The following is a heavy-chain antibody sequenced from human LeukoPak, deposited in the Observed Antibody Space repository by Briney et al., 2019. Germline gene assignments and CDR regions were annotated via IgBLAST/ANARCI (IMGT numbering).Heavy chain of an antibody. J-gene: IGHJ4*02. V-gene: IGHV3-23*01. Sequence: GGSLRLSCAASGFTFSNAWMSWVRQAPGKGLEWVSAISGSGGSTYYADSVKGRFTISRDNSKNTLYLQMNSLRAEDTAVYYCAKVRGTMERYFDYWGQGTLVTVSS. CDR3: AKVRGTMERYFDY. CDR2: ISGSGGST. CDR1: GFTFSNAW. D-gene: IGHD3-16*01.